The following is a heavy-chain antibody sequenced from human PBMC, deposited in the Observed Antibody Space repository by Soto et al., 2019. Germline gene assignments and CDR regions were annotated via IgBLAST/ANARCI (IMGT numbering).Heavy chain of an antibody. CDR1: GASVSSNSAT. J-gene: IGHJ4*02. D-gene: IGHD6-25*01. V-gene: IGHV6-1*01. CDR2: TYYRSNWHN. CDR3: ARLVGNSGLDY. Sequence: QVQLQQSGPGLVKPSQTLSLTCAISGASVSSNSATWNWIRQSPSRGLEWLGRTYYRSNWHNEYAVSVISRMTIKPETPNTQFSLHLTSGAPEDTVVYCCARLVGNSGLDYWGQGTLVTVSS.